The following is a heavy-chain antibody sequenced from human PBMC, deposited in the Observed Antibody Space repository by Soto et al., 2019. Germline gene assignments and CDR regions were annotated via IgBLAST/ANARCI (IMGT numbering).Heavy chain of an antibody. V-gene: IGHV6-1*01. CDR2: TYYRSKWYN. D-gene: IGHD5-12*01. CDR1: GDSVSSNSAA. CDR3: ARDYSGYDYYYYYYGMDV. Sequence: SQTLSLTCAIPGDSVSSNSAAWNWIRQSPSRGLEWLGRTYYRSKWYNDYAVSVKSRITINPDTSKNQFSLQLNSVTPEDTAVYYCARDYSGYDYYYYYYGMDVWGQGTTVTVSS. J-gene: IGHJ6*02.